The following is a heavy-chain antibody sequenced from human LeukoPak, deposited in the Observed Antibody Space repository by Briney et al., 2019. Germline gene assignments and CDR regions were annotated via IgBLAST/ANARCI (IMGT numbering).Heavy chain of an antibody. V-gene: IGHV3-33*01. CDR3: ARAGGTYSGYGDGMDV. D-gene: IGHD5-12*01. Sequence: GRSLRLSCAASGLTFSSYGMHWVRQAPGKGLEWVAVIWYDGSNKYYADSVKGRFTISRDNSKNTLYLQMNSLRAEDTAVYYCARAGGTYSGYGDGMDVWGQGTTVTVSS. CDR1: GLTFSSYG. CDR2: IWYDGSNK. J-gene: IGHJ6*02.